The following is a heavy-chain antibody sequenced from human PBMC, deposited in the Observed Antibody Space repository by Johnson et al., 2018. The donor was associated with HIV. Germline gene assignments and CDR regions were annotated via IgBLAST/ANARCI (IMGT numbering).Heavy chain of an antibody. CDR1: GFSVSSNY. CDR3: ARARGEGAARTDAFDI. CDR2: IYSGGST. V-gene: IGHV3-66*01. Sequence: VQLVESGGRVVQPGGSLRLSCAASGFSVSSNYMSWVRQAPGKGLEWVSVIYSGGSTYYADSVKGRFTISRDNAKNSLYLQMNSLRAEDTALYYCARARGEGAARTDAFDIWGQGTMVTVSS. D-gene: IGHD6-6*01. J-gene: IGHJ3*02.